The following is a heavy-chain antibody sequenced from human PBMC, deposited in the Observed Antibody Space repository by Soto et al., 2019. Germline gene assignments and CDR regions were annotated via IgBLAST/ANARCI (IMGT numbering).Heavy chain of an antibody. CDR3: ARDDCSCGSGYSNY. J-gene: IGHJ4*02. D-gene: IGHD2-15*01. CDR2: IWYDGSNK. V-gene: IGHV3-33*01. Sequence: QVQLVESGGGVVQPGRSLRLSCAASGFTFSSYGMHWVRQAPGKGLEWVAVIWYDGSNKDYADSVKGRFTISRDNSKNPLYLQMNSLRAEDTAVYYCARDDCSCGSGYSNYWGQGTLVTVSS. CDR1: GFTFSSYG.